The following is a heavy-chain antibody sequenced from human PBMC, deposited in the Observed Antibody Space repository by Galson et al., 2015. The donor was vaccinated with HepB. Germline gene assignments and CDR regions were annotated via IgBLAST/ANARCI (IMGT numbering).Heavy chain of an antibody. CDR2: IRSKAYGGTT. Sequence: SLRLSCAASGFTFGDYAMSWFRQAPGKGLEWVGVIRSKAYGGTTESAASVKGRFTISRDDSKSIAYLQMNSLKTEDTAVYYCTRDHRLEWLAWDRLDYWGQGTLVTVSS. V-gene: IGHV3-49*03. CDR1: GFTFGDYA. CDR3: TRDHRLEWLAWDRLDY. J-gene: IGHJ4*02. D-gene: IGHD6-19*01.